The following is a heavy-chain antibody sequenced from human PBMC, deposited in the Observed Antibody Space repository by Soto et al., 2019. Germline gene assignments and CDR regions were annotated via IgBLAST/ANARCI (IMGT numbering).Heavy chain of an antibody. CDR2: IYHSGST. CDR1: GYSISSGYY. V-gene: IGHV4-38-2*02. J-gene: IGHJ5*02. Sequence: QVQLQESGPGLVKPSETLSLTCAVSGYSISSGYYWGWIRQPPGKGLEWIGSIYHSGSTYYNPSLKSRVTISVDTSKNQFSLKLSSVTAADTAVYYCARDHHLGLMVRGVIVWFDPWGQGTLVTVSS. D-gene: IGHD3-10*01. CDR3: ARDHHLGLMVRGVIVWFDP.